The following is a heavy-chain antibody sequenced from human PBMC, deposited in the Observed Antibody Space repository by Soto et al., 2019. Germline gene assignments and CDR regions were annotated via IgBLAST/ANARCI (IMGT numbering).Heavy chain of an antibody. D-gene: IGHD3-10*01. J-gene: IGHJ2*01. V-gene: IGHV4-31*03. CDR3: ARAVLVREYWYFDL. Sequence: QVQLQESGPGLVKPSQTLSLTCTVSGGSISSGGYYWSWIRQHPGKGLEWIGYIYYSGSTYYNPSLKRRVTISVDTSKNQFSLKLSSVTAADTAVYYCARAVLVREYWYFDLWGRGTLVTVSS. CDR1: GGSISSGGYY. CDR2: IYYSGST.